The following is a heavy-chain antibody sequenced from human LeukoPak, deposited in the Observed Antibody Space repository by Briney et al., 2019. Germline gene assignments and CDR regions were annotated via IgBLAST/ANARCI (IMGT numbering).Heavy chain of an antibody. Sequence: ASVKVSCKASGYTFTSYAMNWVRQAPGQGLEWMGRINTNTGNPTYAQGFTGRFVFSLDTSVSTAYLQISSLKAEDTAVYYCAREGFGETDYYYYGMDVWGQGTTVTVSS. CDR1: GYTFTSYA. V-gene: IGHV7-4-1*02. CDR3: AREGFGETDYYYYGMDV. CDR2: INTNTGNP. D-gene: IGHD3-10*01. J-gene: IGHJ6*02.